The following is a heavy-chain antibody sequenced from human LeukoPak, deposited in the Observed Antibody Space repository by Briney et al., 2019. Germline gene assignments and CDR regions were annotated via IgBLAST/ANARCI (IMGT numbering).Heavy chain of an antibody. CDR3: ATANNWNYALGY. D-gene: IGHD1-7*01. Sequence: ASVKVSCKASGDTFIRYGITWVRQAPGQGLEWMGWISTGNGNTNYGRKFQGRVTMTTDTSTRTAYMELRSLRSDDTAMYYCATANNWNYALGYWGQGTLITVSS. CDR2: ISTGNGNT. CDR1: GDTFIRYG. V-gene: IGHV1-18*01. J-gene: IGHJ4*02.